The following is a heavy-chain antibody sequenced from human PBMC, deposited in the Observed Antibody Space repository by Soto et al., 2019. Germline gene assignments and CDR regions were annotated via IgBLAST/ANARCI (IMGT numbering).Heavy chain of an antibody. V-gene: IGHV3-23*01. D-gene: IGHD6-19*01. J-gene: IGHJ4*02. CDR3: ATGGYSSASVEVDY. Sequence: LSCAASGFTFSSYAMSWVRQAPGKGLEWVSAISGSGGSTYYADSVKGRFTISRDNSKNTLYLQMNSLRAEDTAVYYCATGGYSSASVEVDYWGQGTLVTV. CDR2: ISGSGGST. CDR1: GFTFSSYA.